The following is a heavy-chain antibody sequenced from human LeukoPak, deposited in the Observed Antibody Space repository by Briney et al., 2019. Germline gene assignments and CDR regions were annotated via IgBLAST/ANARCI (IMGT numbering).Heavy chain of an antibody. V-gene: IGHV3-23*01. Sequence: GGSLRLSCAASGFTFSSYAMSWVRQAPGKGLEWVSAISGSGGSTYYADSVKGRFTISRDNSKNTLYLQMNSLRAEDTAVYYCAKPLGLEWLLYPSYCFDYWGQGTLVTVSS. CDR1: GFTFSSYA. CDR2: ISGSGGST. CDR3: AKPLGLEWLLYPSYCFDY. J-gene: IGHJ4*02. D-gene: IGHD3-3*01.